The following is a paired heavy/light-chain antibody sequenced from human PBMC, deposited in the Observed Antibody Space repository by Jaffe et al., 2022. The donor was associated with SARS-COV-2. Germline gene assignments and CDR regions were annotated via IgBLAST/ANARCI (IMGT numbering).Light chain of an antibody. CDR2: EVT. V-gene: IGLV2-23*02. CDR1: SSDVDNYNL. J-gene: IGLJ2*01. Sequence: QSALTQPASMSGSPGQSITISCTGISSDVDNYNLVSWYQQHPGKAPKLMIYEVTKRPSGVSNRFSGSKSGNTASLTISGLQAEDEADYHCCSYAGGSTYVLFGGGTKLTVL. CDR3: CSYAGGSTYVL.
Heavy chain of an antibody. CDR3: VRDAQPHSSGWYGWWFDP. CDR1: GFTFSSYG. J-gene: IGHJ5*02. D-gene: IGHD6-19*01. Sequence: QVQLVESGGGVVQPGRSLRLSCAASGFTFSSYGMHWVRQAPGKGLEWVALIWFDGSKKLYVDSVKGRFTVSRDDSKNTLYLQMNNLRAEDTAVYYCVRDAQPHSSGWYGWWFDPWGQGNLVTVSS. CDR2: IWFDGSKK. V-gene: IGHV3-33*01.